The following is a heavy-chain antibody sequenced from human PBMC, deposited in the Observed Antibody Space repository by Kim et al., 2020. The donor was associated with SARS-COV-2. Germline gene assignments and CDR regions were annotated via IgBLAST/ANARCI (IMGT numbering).Heavy chain of an antibody. CDR1: GGSFSGYY. D-gene: IGHD6-13*01. CDR3: ARGLMKQLVSAYYFDY. V-gene: IGHV4-34*01. CDR2: INHSGST. J-gene: IGHJ4*02. Sequence: SETLSLTCAVYGGSFSGYYWSWIRQPPGKGLEWIGEINHSGSTNYNPSLKSRVTISVDTSKNQFSLKLSSVTAADTAVYYCARGLMKQLVSAYYFDYWGQGTLVTVSS.